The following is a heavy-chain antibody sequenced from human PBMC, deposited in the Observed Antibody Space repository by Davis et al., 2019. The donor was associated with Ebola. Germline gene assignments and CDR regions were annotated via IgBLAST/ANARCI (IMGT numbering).Heavy chain of an antibody. CDR1: GGTFSSYA. D-gene: IGHD3-9*01. CDR2: IIPIFDTA. V-gene: IGHV1-69*06. CDR3: ARGGNDILTGPPDAFDI. Sequence: SVKVSCKASGGTFSSYAISWVRQAPGQGLEWMGGIIPIFDTANYAQKFQGRVTITADKSTSTAYMELSSLRSEDTAVYYCARGGNDILTGPPDAFDIWGQGTMVTVSS. J-gene: IGHJ3*02.